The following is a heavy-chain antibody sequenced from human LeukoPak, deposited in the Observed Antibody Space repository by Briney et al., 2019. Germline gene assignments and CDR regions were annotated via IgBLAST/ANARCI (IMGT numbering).Heavy chain of an antibody. CDR1: GFTFSNYA. J-gene: IGHJ4*02. V-gene: IGHV3-30-3*01. CDR3: ARVARLSDYYGSSGYSRGGYFDY. CDR2: ISSGGSNE. Sequence: PGGPLRLSCAASGFTFSNYAMQWVRQAPGKGLEWVTVISSGGSNEYYADSVKGRFTISRDNSKNTLYLQMNSLRAEDTAVYYCARVARLSDYYGSSGYSRGGYFDYWGQGTLVTVSS. D-gene: IGHD3-22*01.